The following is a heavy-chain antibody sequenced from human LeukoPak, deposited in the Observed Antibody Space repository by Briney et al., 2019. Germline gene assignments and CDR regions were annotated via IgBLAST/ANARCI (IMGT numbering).Heavy chain of an antibody. Sequence: ASVKVSCKVSGYTLTELSMHWVRQAPGTRLEWMGGFDPEDGETIYAQKFQGRVTMTEDTSTDTAYMVLSSLRSEDTAVYYCATGGVSAASGKPGYYYYYGMDVWGQGTTVTVSS. CDR3: ATGGVSAASGKPGYYYYYGMDV. D-gene: IGHD6-25*01. CDR2: FDPEDGET. CDR1: GYTLTELS. V-gene: IGHV1-24*01. J-gene: IGHJ6*02.